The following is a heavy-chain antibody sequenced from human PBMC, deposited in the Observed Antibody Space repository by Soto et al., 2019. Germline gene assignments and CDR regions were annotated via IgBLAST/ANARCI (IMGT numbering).Heavy chain of an antibody. J-gene: IGHJ6*04. V-gene: IGHV4-39*01. D-gene: IGHD4-17*01. CDR2: IYYSGST. CDR3: ASPIAYGGIVGYYYYGMDV. Sequence: SETLSLTCTVSGGSISSSSYYWGWIRQPPGKGLEWIGSIYYSGSTYYNPSLKSRVTISVDTSKNQFSLKLSSVTAADTAVYYCASPIAYGGIVGYYYYGMDVWGKGTTVT. CDR1: GGSISSSSYY.